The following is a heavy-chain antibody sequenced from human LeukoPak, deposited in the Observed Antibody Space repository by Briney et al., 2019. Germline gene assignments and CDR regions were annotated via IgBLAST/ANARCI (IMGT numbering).Heavy chain of an antibody. J-gene: IGHJ4*02. D-gene: IGHD2-15*01. CDR2: IIPIFGTA. Sequence: SVKVSCKASGGTFSSYAISWVRQAPGQGLEWMGGIIPIFGTANYAQKFQGRVTITADESTSTAYMELSSLRSEDTAVYYCATLGYCSGGSCSKWHFDYWGQGTLVTVSS. CDR1: GGTFSSYA. CDR3: ATLGYCSGGSCSKWHFDY. V-gene: IGHV1-69*13.